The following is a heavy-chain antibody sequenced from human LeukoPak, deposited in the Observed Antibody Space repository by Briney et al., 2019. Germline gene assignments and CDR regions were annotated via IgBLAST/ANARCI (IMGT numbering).Heavy chain of an antibody. Sequence: GGSLRLSCAASGFTFSSYAMHWVRQAPGKGLEWVAVISYDGSNKYYADSVKGRFTISRDNSKNTLYLQMNSLKTEDTAVYYCAREFGHNRWYFDYWGQGALVTVSS. CDR3: AREFGHNRWYFDY. J-gene: IGHJ4*02. CDR2: ISYDGSNK. D-gene: IGHD5-24*01. CDR1: GFTFSSYA. V-gene: IGHV3-30-3*01.